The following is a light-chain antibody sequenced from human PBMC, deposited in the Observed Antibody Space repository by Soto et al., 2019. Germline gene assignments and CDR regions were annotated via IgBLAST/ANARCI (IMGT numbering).Light chain of an antibody. CDR3: QQYNSYLYT. V-gene: IGKV1-5*01. J-gene: IGKJ2*01. CDR2: DAS. CDR1: QSISSW. Sequence: DIPMTQSPSTLSASVGDRVTITCRASQSISSWLAWYPQKPGKAPKLLIYDASSLESGVPSRFSGSGSGTEFTLTISSLQPDDFATYYCQQYNSYLYTFGQGTKLEIK.